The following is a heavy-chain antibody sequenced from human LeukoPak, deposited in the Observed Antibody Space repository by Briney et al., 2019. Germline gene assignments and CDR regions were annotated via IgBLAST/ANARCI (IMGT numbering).Heavy chain of an antibody. CDR2: IYYRGST. Sequence: PSETLSLTCTVSGGSISSYYWSWIRQPPGKGLEWIGYIYYRGSTNYNPSLKSRVTISVDTSKNQFSLKLNSVTAADTAVYYCARHRDGYSYPIDHWGQGTLVTVSS. CDR1: GGSISSYY. J-gene: IGHJ4*02. D-gene: IGHD5-24*01. CDR3: ARHRDGYSYPIDH. V-gene: IGHV4-59*01.